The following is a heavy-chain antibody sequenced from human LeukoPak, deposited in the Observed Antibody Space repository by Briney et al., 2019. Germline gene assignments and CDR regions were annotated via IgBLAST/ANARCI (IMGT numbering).Heavy chain of an antibody. CDR1: GDSYSSPY. V-gene: IGHV4-59*11. CDR2: FFYTGGT. Sequence: SETLSLTCTVSGDSYSSPYWSWIRQPPGKGLEWIGSFFYTGGTYYNPSLSSRVIVSGDTSKNEFSLKLTSVTAADTAVYYCARDHYDILTGYFHAFDIWGQGTMVTVSS. CDR3: ARDHYDILTGYFHAFDI. J-gene: IGHJ3*02. D-gene: IGHD3-9*01.